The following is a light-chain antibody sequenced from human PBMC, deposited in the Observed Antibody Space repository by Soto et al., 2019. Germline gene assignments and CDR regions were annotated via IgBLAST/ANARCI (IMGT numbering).Light chain of an antibody. V-gene: IGKV1-39*01. J-gene: IGKJ1*01. CDR3: QQSYSAPWT. CDR1: QTIATY. Sequence: DIQMTQSPSSLSASVGDRVTITCRTSQTIATYLNWYQQRPGKAPNLLIYTASNLQSGVPSRFGGSGSGTVFTLTIISLQPEDFSTYYCQQSYSAPWTFGQGTKVAI. CDR2: TAS.